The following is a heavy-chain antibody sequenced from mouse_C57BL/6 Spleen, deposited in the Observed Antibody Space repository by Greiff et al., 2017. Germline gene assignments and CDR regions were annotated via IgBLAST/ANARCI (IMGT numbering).Heavy chain of an antibody. Sequence: VKVVESGPGLVQPSQSLSITCTVSGFSLTSYGVHWVRQSPGKGLEWLGVIWRGGSTDYNAAFMSRLSITKDNSKSQVFFKMNSLQADDTAIYYCAKEGVLGTWGFDYWGQGTTLTVSS. CDR2: IWRGGST. J-gene: IGHJ2*01. V-gene: IGHV2-5*01. D-gene: IGHD3-1*01. CDR3: AKEGVLGTWGFDY. CDR1: GFSLTSYG.